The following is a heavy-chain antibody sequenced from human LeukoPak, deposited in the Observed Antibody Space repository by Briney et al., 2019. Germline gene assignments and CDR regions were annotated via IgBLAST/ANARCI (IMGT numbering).Heavy chain of an antibody. V-gene: IGHV1-69*04. J-gene: IGHJ3*02. D-gene: IGHD3-22*01. CDR3: ASPQYYYDSSGYFDAFDI. CDR1: GGTFSSYA. CDR2: IIPILGMA. Sequence: ASVKVSCKASGGTFSSYAISWVRQAPGQGLEWMGRIIPILGMANYAQKFQGRVTITADKSTSTAYMELSSLRSEDTAVYYCASPQYYYDSSGYFDAFDIWGQGTMVTVSS.